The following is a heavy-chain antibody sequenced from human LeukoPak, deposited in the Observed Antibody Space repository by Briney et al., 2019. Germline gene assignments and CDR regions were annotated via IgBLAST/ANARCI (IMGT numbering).Heavy chain of an antibody. D-gene: IGHD6-13*01. CDR2: IYYSGST. V-gene: IGHV4-28*03. CDR3: AREDSSSRGDYNWFDP. J-gene: IGHJ5*02. CDR1: DYSISSSNW. Sequence: PSETLSLTCAVSDYSISSSNWWGWIRQPPGKGLEWIGYIYYSGSTNYNPSLKSRVTISVDTSKNQFSLKLSSVTAADTAVYYCAREDSSSRGDYNWFDPWGQGTLVTVSS.